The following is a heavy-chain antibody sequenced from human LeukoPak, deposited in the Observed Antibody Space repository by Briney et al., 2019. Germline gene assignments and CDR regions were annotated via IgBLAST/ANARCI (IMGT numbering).Heavy chain of an antibody. CDR1: GGSISSSNW. D-gene: IGHD3-10*01. CDR3: ARVIRGAPSAFDI. J-gene: IGHJ3*02. CDR2: IYHSGST. Sequence: SETLSLTCAVSGGSISSSNWRSWVRPPPGKGLEWIGEIYHSGSTNYNPSLKSRVTISVDKSKNQFSLKLSSVTAADTAVYYCARVIRGAPSAFDIWGQGAMVTVSS. V-gene: IGHV4-4*02.